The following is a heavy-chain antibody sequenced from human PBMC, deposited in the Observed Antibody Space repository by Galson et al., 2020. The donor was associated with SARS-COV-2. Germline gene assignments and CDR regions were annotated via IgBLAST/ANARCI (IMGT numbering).Heavy chain of an antibody. CDR2: IYHDGNT. D-gene: IGHD3-10*01. J-gene: IGHJ5*02. CDR3: GRVSSGSSSWNRDL. Sequence: SETLSLTCTVSGDSIFHSPYYWGWIRQPPGKGLEWVGNIYHDGNTFYNPSLKSRVTISVDAARKQFSLNLKAVTAADAAIYMCGRVSSGSSSWNRDLWGPGTRVTVSS. CDR1: GDSIFHSPYY. V-gene: IGHV4-39*07.